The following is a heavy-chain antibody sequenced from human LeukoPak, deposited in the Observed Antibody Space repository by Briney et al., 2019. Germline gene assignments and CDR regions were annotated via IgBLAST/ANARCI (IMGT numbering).Heavy chain of an antibody. CDR3: ARVSGYYYDSSGYNWFDP. J-gene: IGHJ5*02. CDR1: GFTFSSCW. V-gene: IGHV3-74*01. D-gene: IGHD3-22*01. CDR2: INSDGSST. Sequence: PGGSLRLSCAASGFTFSSCWMHWVRQAPGKGLVWVSRINSDGSSTSYADSVKGRFTISRDNAKNTLYLQMNGLRAEDTAVYYCARVSGYYYDSSGYNWFDPWGQGTLVTVSS.